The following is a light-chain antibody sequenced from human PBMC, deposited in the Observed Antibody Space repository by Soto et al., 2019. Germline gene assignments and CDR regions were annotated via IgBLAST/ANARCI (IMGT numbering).Light chain of an antibody. Sequence: QSVLTQPASVSGSPGQSITISCTATSADIGAYNYVSWYQQHPGKAPKLMFYEVNKRPSGVSNRFSASKSGNTASLTISGLQPEDEADYYCSSFTRTNPWVFGGGTKLTVL. CDR1: SADIGAYNY. J-gene: IGLJ3*02. CDR3: SSFTRTNPWV. V-gene: IGLV2-14*01. CDR2: EVN.